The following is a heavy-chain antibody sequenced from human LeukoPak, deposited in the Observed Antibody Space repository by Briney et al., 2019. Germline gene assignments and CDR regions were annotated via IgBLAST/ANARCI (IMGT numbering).Heavy chain of an antibody. D-gene: IGHD3-10*01. CDR3: ARDRGRWTYFDY. V-gene: IGHV3-30*04. Sequence: PGGSLRLSCVASGFTFSSYAVHWVRQAPGRGLEWVAVISYDGNNKYSADSVKGRFTISRDNSKNTLYLQMRSLRVEDTAIYYCARDRGRWTYFDYWGRGTLVTVSS. J-gene: IGHJ4*02. CDR2: ISYDGNNK. CDR1: GFTFSSYA.